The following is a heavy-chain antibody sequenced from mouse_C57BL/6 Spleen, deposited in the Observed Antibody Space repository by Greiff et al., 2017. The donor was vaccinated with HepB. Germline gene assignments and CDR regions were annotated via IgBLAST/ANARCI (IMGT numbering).Heavy chain of an antibody. Sequence: EVQLQESGPELVKPGASVKISCKASGYSFTGYYMNWVKQSPEKSLEWIGEINPSTGGTTYNQKFKAKATLTVDKSSSTAYMQLKSLTSEDSAVYYCARGYGSSSWFAYWGQGTLVTVSA. J-gene: IGHJ3*01. CDR3: ARGYGSSSWFAY. D-gene: IGHD1-1*01. CDR2: INPSTGGT. V-gene: IGHV1-42*01. CDR1: GYSFTGYY.